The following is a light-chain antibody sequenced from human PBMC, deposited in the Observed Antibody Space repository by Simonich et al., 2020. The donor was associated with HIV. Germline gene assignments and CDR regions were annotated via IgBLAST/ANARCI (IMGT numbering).Light chain of an antibody. CDR3: TSYAGSNNPVV. CDR1: SSDVGGYDY. V-gene: IGLV2-8*01. CDR2: EVS. J-gene: IGLJ2*01. Sequence: QSALTQPPSASGSPGQSVTISCTGTSSDVGGYDYVSWYHQHPGKAPKLMIYEVSKRPSGVPDRFSGSKSCNTASLTVSGLQDEDEADYYCTSYAGSNNPVVFGGGTKLTVL.